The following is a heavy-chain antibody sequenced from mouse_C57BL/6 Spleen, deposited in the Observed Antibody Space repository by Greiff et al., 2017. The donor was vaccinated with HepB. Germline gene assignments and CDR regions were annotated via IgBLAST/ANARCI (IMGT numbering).Heavy chain of an antibody. Sequence: VQLQQSGAELVKPGASVKLSCKASGYTFTEYTIHWVKQRSGQGLEWIGWFYPGSGSIKYNEKFKDKATLTADKSSSTVYMELSRLTSEDSAVYFCARHEGIYYGSSRGYFDVWGTGTTVTVSS. CDR3: ARHEGIYYGSSRGYFDV. V-gene: IGHV1-62-2*01. CDR1: GYTFTEYT. CDR2: FYPGSGSI. D-gene: IGHD1-1*01. J-gene: IGHJ1*03.